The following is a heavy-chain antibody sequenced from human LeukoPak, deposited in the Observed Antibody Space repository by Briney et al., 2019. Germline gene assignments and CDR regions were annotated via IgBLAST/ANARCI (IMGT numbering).Heavy chain of an antibody. J-gene: IGHJ4*02. CDR1: GGSFSGYY. CDR2: INHSGST. D-gene: IGHD7-27*01. V-gene: IGHV4-34*01. CDR3: ASIANWGYPPDY. Sequence: KASETLSLTCAVYGGSFSGYYWSWIRQPPGKGLEWIGEINHSGSTNYNPSLKSRVTISVDTSKNQFSLKLSSVTAADTAVYYCASIANWGYPPDYWGQGTLVTVSS.